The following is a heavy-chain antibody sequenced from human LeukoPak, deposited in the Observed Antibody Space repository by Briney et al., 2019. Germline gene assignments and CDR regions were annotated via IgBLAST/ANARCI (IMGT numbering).Heavy chain of an antibody. V-gene: IGHV3-30-3*01. J-gene: IGHJ4*02. D-gene: IGHD1-1*01. CDR3: ARDPGSYYFDY. CDR2: ISYDGSNK. CDR1: GFTFSSYA. Sequence: PGGSLRLSCAASGFTFSSYAMHWVRQAPGKGLEWVAVISYDGSNKYCADSVKGRFTISRDNSKNTLYLQMNSLRAEDTAVYYCARDPGSYYFDYWGQGTLVTVSS.